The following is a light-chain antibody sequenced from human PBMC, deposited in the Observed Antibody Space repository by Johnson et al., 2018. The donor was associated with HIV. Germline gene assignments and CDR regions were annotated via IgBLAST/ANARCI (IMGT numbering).Light chain of an antibody. CDR1: SSNIGNNY. Sequence: HSVLTQPPSVSAAPGQKVTISCSGSSSNIGNNYVSWYQQLPGTAPKLLIYDNNQRPSGIPARFSGSQSGTSATLDITGLPTGDEADYYCATWDTSLSAFNVFGTGTKVTV. V-gene: IGLV1-51*01. CDR3: ATWDTSLSAFNV. J-gene: IGLJ1*01. CDR2: DNN.